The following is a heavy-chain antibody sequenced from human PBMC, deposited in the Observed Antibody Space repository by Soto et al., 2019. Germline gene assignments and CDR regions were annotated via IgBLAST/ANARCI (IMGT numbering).Heavy chain of an antibody. J-gene: IGHJ4*02. V-gene: IGHV5-51*03. CDR2: IYPGDSDT. CDR3: GRSPGLIPTVMED. Sequence: PGESLKISCKGSGYSFTSYWIGWVSQMPGKGVEGMGIIYPGDSDTRYSPSFQGQVTISADKSISTAYLQWSSLKASDTAMYYCGRSPGLIPTVMEDWGQGTLVTVSS. D-gene: IGHD4-17*01. CDR1: GYSFTSYW.